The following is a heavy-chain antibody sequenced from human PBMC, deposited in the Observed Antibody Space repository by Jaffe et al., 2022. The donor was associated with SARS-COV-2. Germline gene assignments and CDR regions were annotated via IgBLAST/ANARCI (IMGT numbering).Heavy chain of an antibody. J-gene: IGHJ4*02. CDR3: ARAPNIHVYTIDY. CDR2: VSYSGST. D-gene: IGHD1-1*01. V-gene: IGHV4-59*01. Sequence: QVQLQESGPGLVKPSETLSLTCTVSGGSIRSFYWNWIRQSPGKGLEWIGFVSYSGSTNYNPSLKSRVSISVDTSKNQFSLKLSSVTAADTAVYYCARAPNIHVYTIDYWGQGTLVTVSS. CDR1: GGSIRSFY.